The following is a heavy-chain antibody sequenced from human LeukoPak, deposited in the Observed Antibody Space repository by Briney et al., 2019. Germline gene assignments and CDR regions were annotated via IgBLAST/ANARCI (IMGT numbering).Heavy chain of an antibody. D-gene: IGHD6-6*01. CDR1: GGSISSYY. CDR3: ARVSARGYYYYMDV. V-gene: IGHV4-4*07. CDR2: IYTSGST. Sequence: PSETLSLTCTVSGGSISSYYWSWIRQPAGKGLEWIGRIYTSGSTNYNPSLKSRVTMSVDTSKNQFSLKLSSVTAADTAVYYCARVSARGYYYYMDVWGKGTTVTVSS. J-gene: IGHJ6*03.